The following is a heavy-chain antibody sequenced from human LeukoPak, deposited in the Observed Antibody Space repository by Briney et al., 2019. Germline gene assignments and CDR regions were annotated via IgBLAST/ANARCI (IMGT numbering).Heavy chain of an antibody. CDR3: ARSARLMKGVVEVTALDD. Sequence: GGSLRLSCAASGFTFSSYSMNWVRQAPGKGLEWIAYLSSSGSAFSYADSVKGRFTIARDNAKNSAYLEMNSLRADDTAVYYCARSARLMKGVVEVTALDDWGQGTLVTVSS. V-gene: IGHV3-48*04. J-gene: IGHJ4*02. D-gene: IGHD3-3*01. CDR2: LSSSGSAF. CDR1: GFTFSSYS.